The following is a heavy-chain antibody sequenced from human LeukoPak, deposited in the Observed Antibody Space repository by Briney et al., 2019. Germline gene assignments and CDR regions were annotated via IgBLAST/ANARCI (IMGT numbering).Heavy chain of an antibody. CDR3: ARDPAWD. D-gene: IGHD2-2*01. CDR2: ISYDGSNK. J-gene: IGHJ4*02. Sequence: GGSLRLSCAASGFTFSSYAMHWVRQAPGKGLEWVAVISYDGSNKYYADSVKGRFTISRDNSKNTLYLQMNSLRAEDTAVYYCARDPAWDWGQGTLVTVSS. V-gene: IGHV3-30*04. CDR1: GFTFSSYA.